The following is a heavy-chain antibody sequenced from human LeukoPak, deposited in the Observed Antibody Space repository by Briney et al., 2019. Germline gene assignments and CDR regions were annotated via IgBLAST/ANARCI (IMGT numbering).Heavy chain of an antibody. Sequence: SETLSLTCTVSGGSISSSSYYWGWIRQPPGKGLEWIGSIYYSGSTYYNPSLKSRVTISVDTSKNQFSLKLSSVTAADTAVYYCARALVEMATNTPFDYWGQGTLVTVSS. CDR3: ARALVEMATNTPFDY. V-gene: IGHV4-39*01. J-gene: IGHJ4*02. CDR1: GGSISSSSYY. D-gene: IGHD5-24*01. CDR2: IYYSGST.